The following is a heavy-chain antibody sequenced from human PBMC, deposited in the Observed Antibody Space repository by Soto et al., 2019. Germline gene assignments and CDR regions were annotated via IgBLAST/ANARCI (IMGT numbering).Heavy chain of an antibody. CDR2: MYHTGTT. CDR1: GDSISSNSW. J-gene: IGHJ4*02. D-gene: IGHD3-16*01. Sequence: QVQLQESGPGLVKPSGTLSLTCAVSGDSISSNSWWSWVRQPPGKGLEWIGEMYHTGTTNYNLSLKSRVTISVDKSRNHLLLKLSSVTAADPAVYYCARSQRVGNWGRPALDYWGQGTLVTVSS. V-gene: IGHV4-4*02. CDR3: ARSQRVGNWGRPALDY.